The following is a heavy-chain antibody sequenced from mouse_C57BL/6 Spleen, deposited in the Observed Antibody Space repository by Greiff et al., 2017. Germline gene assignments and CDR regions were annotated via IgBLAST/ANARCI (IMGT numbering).Heavy chain of an antibody. CDR3: TGEDSSVGDFDY. J-gene: IGHJ2*01. V-gene: IGHV1-52*01. CDR1: GYTFTSYW. Sequence: QVQLQQSGPELVRPGPSVKLSCKASGYTFTSYWMHWVKQSPVQGLEWIGNIDPSDSETHYNQKFKDKATLTVEKSSSTSYMQLSSLTSEDSAVYYCTGEDSSVGDFDYWGKGTTLTVSS. CDR2: IDPSDSET. D-gene: IGHD1-1*01.